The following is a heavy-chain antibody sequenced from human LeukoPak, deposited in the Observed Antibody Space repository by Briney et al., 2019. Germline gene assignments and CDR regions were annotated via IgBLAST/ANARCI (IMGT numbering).Heavy chain of an antibody. CDR1: GFTFSSYS. J-gene: IGHJ6*02. Sequence: GGSLRLSCAASGFTFSSYSMNWVRQAPGKGLEWVSSISSISSYIYYADSVKGRFTISRDNAKNSLYLQINSLIAHETAVYYCARARRGEAAGNPHYYYYGMDVWGQGTTVTVSS. CDR2: ISSISSYI. CDR3: ARARRGEAAGNPHYYYYGMDV. D-gene: IGHD6-13*01. V-gene: IGHV3-21*01.